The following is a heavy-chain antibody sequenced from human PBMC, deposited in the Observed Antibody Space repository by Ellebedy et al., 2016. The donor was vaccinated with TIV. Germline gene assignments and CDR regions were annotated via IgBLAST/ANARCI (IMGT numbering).Heavy chain of an antibody. Sequence: GESLKISCAASGFTVSSNYMSWVRQAPGKGLEWVSVIYSGGSTYYADSVKGRFTISRDNSKNTLYLQMNSLRAEDTAVYYCARDRRLTGYYYGMDVWGQGTTVTVSS. J-gene: IGHJ6*02. V-gene: IGHV3-66*01. CDR3: ARDRRLTGYYYGMDV. D-gene: IGHD3-9*01. CDR2: IYSGGST. CDR1: GFTVSSNY.